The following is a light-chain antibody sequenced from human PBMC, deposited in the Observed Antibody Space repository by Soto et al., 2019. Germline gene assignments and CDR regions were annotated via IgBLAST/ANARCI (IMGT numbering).Light chain of an antibody. V-gene: IGLV2-8*01. CDR1: SSDVGGYNY. J-gene: IGLJ2*01. CDR3: SSYAGSNNVV. CDR2: EVD. Sequence: QSALTQPPSASGSPGQSVTISCTGTSSDVGGYNYVSWYQQHPGKAPKLIIYEVDKRPSGVPDRFSGSKSGNTASLTVSGLQDEDEADYYCSSYAGSNNVVFGGGTKLTVL.